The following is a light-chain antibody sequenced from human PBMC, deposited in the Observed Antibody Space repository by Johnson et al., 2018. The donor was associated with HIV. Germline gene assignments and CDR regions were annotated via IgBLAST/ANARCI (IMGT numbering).Light chain of an antibody. J-gene: IGLJ1*01. CDR3: GTWDNSLSAYV. CDR2: DNN. CDR1: SSNIGSNY. V-gene: IGLV1-51*01. Sequence: QSVLTQPPSVSAAPRQKVTISCSGSSSNIGSNYVSWYQQVPGTAPKLLIYDNNKRPSGIPDRFSGSKSGTSATLGITGLQTGDEADYYCGTWDNSLSAYVFDTGTKVTVL.